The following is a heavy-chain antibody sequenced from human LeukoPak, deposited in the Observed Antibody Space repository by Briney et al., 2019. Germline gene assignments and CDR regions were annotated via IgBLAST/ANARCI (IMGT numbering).Heavy chain of an antibody. J-gene: IGHJ5*02. V-gene: IGHV3-23*01. D-gene: IGHD3-3*01. CDR1: GFTFKSYA. Sequence: GGSLRLTCAASGFTFKSYAMTWVRQAPGKGLEWVSAIGGGGDKVFYADSVKGRFTISRDNSKQTLYLQMNSLGAADTAVYYCAKVSSGEHTFWSDFSQDKWFDPWGLGTLVTVAS. CDR2: IGGGGDKV. CDR3: AKVSSGEHTFWSDFSQDKWFDP.